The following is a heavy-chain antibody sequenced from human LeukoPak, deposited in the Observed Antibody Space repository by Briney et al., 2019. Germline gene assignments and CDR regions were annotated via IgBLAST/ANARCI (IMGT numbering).Heavy chain of an antibody. CDR2: IKQDGSEK. V-gene: IGHV3-7*01. CDR1: GFTFSSNW. D-gene: IGHD4-23*01. Sequence: GGSLRLSCAASGFTFSSNWMSWVRQAPGKGLEWVANIKQDGSEKYYVDSVKGRFTISRDNAKNSLYLQMNSLRAEDTAVYYCARDNTVDYYHYMDVWGKGTTVTVSS. CDR3: ARDNTVDYYHYMDV. J-gene: IGHJ6*03.